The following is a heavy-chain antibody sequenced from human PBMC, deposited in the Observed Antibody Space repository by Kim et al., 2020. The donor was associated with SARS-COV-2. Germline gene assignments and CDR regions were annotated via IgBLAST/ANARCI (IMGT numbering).Heavy chain of an antibody. CDR1: GFTFSNAW. D-gene: IGHD3-22*01. CDR2: IKSKTDGGTT. J-gene: IGHJ5*02. CDR3: CSSGVNADLNYYDSSGYFFDP. Sequence: GGSLRLSCAASGFTFSNAWMSWVRQAPGKGLEWVGRIKSKTDGGTTDYAAPVKGRFTISRDDSKNTLYLQMNSLKTEDTAVYYCCSSGVNADLNYYDSSGYFFDPWGQGTLVTVSS. V-gene: IGHV3-15*01.